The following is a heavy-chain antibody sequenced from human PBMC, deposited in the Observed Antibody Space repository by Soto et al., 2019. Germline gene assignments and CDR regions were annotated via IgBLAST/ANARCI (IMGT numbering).Heavy chain of an antibody. J-gene: IGHJ4*02. D-gene: IGHD6-6*01. CDR2: ISWNGGNI. CDR1: GFTFDDYA. CDR3: AKDIYSSSSGQDY. Sequence: EVQLVESGGGLVQPGRSLRLSCAASGFTFDDYAMHWVRQAPGKGLEWVSGISWNGGNIGYADSVKGRFTISRDNDKNSLFLQMNSLRADDTALYFCAKDIYSSSSGQDYWGQGTPVTVSS. V-gene: IGHV3-9*01.